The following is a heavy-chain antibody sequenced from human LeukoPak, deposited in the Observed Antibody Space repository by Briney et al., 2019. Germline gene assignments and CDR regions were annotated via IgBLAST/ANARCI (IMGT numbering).Heavy chain of an antibody. CDR3: ASLGYSSGVDAFDI. CDR2: IYYSGST. V-gene: IGHV4-59*01. CDR1: GGSISSYY. J-gene: IGHJ3*02. Sequence: PSETLSLTCTVSGGSISSYYWSWIRQPPGKGLEWIGYIYYSGSTNYNPSLKSRVTISVDTPKNQFSLKLSSVTAADTAVYYCASLGYSSGVDAFDIWGQGTMVTVSS. D-gene: IGHD6-19*01.